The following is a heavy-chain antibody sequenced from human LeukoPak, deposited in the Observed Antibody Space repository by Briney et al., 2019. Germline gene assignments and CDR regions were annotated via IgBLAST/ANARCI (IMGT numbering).Heavy chain of an antibody. Sequence: KPGGSLRLSCAASGFTFSSYSMNWVRQAPGKGLEWVSSISSSSSYIYYADSVKGRFTISRDNAKNSLYLQMNSLRAEDTAVYYCARDRQQLEGPYYYYYMDVWGKGTTVTISS. CDR1: GFTFSSYS. CDR3: ARDRQQLEGPYYYYYMDV. D-gene: IGHD6-13*01. CDR2: ISSSSSYI. V-gene: IGHV3-21*01. J-gene: IGHJ6*03.